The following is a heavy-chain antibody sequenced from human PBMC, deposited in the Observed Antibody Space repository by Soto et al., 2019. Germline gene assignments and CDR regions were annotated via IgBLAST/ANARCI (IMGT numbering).Heavy chain of an antibody. CDR2: IYYSGST. V-gene: IGHV4-31*03. J-gene: IGHJ4*02. D-gene: IGHD1-7*01. CDR3: ARDSSRRTITGTIWEAQNYFDY. Sequence: SETLSLTCTVSGGSISSGGYYWSWIRQHPGKGLEWIGYIYYSGSTYYNPSLKSRVTISVDTSKNQFSLKLSSVTAADTAVYYCARDSSRRTITGTIWEAQNYFDYWGQGTLVTVSS. CDR1: GGSISSGGYY.